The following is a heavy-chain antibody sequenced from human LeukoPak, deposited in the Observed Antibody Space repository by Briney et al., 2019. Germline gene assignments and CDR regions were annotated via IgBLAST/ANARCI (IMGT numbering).Heavy chain of an antibody. CDR1: GYTFTSYG. CDR2: ISAYNGNT. V-gene: IGHV1-18*01. D-gene: IGHD6-13*01. Sequence: ASGKVSCKASGYTFTSYGISWVRQAPGQGLEWMGWISAYNGNTNYAQKLQGRVTMTTDTSTSTAYMELRSLRSDDTAVYYCARGIAAAGIGDEYYFDYWGQGTLVTVSS. CDR3: ARGIAAAGIGDEYYFDY. J-gene: IGHJ4*02.